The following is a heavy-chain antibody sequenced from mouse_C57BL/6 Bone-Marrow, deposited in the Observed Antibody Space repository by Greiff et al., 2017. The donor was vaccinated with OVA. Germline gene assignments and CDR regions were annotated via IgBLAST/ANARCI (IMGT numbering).Heavy chain of an antibody. CDR2: ILPGSGST. CDR1: GYTFTGYW. Sequence: VQLQQSGAELMKPGASVKLSCKATGYTFTGYWIEWVKQRPGHGLEWIGEILPGSGSTNYNEKFKGKATFTADTSSNTAYMQLSSLTTEDSAISYCARSPLYDGYLGCFAYWGQGTLVTVSA. J-gene: IGHJ3*01. D-gene: IGHD2-3*01. V-gene: IGHV1-9*01. CDR3: ARSPLYDGYLGCFAY.